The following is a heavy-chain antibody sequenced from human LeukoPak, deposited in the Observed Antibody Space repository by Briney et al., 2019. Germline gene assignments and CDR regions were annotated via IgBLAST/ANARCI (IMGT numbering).Heavy chain of an antibody. CDR1: GYTFTSYE. CDR2: IIPIVGTP. Sequence: ASVKVSCKASGYTFTSYEINWVRQAPGQGLQWMGRIIPIVGTPNYAQMFQGRVTITADRSTGTAYMELSSLRSEDTAVYYCAREYDTSGYYRYFDYWGQGTLVTVSS. CDR3: AREYDTSGYYRYFDY. V-gene: IGHV1-69*04. D-gene: IGHD3-22*01. J-gene: IGHJ4*02.